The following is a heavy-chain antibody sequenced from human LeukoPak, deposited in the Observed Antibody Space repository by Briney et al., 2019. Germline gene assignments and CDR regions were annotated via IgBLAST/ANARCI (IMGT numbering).Heavy chain of an antibody. J-gene: IGHJ6*02. CDR2: ISGSGGTT. CDR1: GFTFRSCV. V-gene: IGHV3-23*01. CDR3: AKYTYAYYYYGLDV. Sequence: PGGSLRLSCAASGFTFRSCVMSWVRQAPGKGLEWVSGISGSGGTTYYADSVKGRFTISRDNSKNTLYMQMNSLRAEDTAVYYCAKYTYAYYYYGLDVWGQGTTVTVSS. D-gene: IGHD5-18*01.